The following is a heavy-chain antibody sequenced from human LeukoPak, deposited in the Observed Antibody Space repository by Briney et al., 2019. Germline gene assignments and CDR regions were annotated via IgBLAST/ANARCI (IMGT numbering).Heavy chain of an antibody. Sequence: SQTLSLTCAISGDSVSSNSAAWNWIRQSPSRGLEWLGTTYYRSKWYNEYAVSVKSRIIINPDTSKNQFSLQLNSVTPEDTAVYYCARDFRGITGTQWFDPWGQGTLVTVSS. CDR2: TYYRSKWYN. V-gene: IGHV6-1*01. D-gene: IGHD1-20*01. CDR1: GDSVSSNSAA. J-gene: IGHJ5*02. CDR3: ARDFRGITGTQWFDP.